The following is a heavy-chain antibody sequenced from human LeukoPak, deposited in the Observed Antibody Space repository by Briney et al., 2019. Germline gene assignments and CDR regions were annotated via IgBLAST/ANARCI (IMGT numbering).Heavy chain of an antibody. J-gene: IGHJ5*02. V-gene: IGHV4-4*07. CDR1: GGSISGYY. D-gene: IGHD6-6*01. CDR3: ARSSDSISSRTFDP. CDR2: IYTSGST. Sequence: PSETLSLTCTVSGGSISGYYWSWIRQPAGKGLEWIGRIYTSGSTNYNPSLKSRVTMSVDTSKNQFSLKLSSVTAADTAVYYCARSSDSISSRTFDPWGQGTLVTVSS.